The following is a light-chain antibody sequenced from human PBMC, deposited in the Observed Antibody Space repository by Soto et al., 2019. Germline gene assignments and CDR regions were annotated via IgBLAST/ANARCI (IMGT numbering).Light chain of an antibody. CDR3: QQSNNWPLT. CDR1: QNIGSN. J-gene: IGKJ1*01. V-gene: IGKV3-15*01. Sequence: EVEMTQSQATLSVSPGERATLSCRASQNIGSNLAWYQQKPGQAPRLLIYGASTRATGIPARLTGSGSGTEFTLTISSLQSEDFAVYFCQQSNNWPLTFGQGTKVDI. CDR2: GAS.